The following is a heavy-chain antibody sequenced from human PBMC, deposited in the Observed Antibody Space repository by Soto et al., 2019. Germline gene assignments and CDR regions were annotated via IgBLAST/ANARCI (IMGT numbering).Heavy chain of an antibody. CDR1: GYSISSGYY. J-gene: IGHJ4*02. CDR3: ARRGGKLGITGTMGNFDY. D-gene: IGHD1-20*01. Sequence: SETLSLTCAVSGYSISSGYYWGWIRQPPGKGLEWIGSMYYSGTTYSNPSLQSRVTISVDTSNNQFSLKLTSVTAADTSVYYCARRGGKLGITGTMGNFDYWGQGSLVTV. CDR2: MYYSGTT. V-gene: IGHV4-38-2*01.